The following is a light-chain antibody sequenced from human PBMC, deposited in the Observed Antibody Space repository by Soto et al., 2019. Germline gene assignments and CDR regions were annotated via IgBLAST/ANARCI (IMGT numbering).Light chain of an antibody. CDR2: EVS. J-gene: IGLJ1*01. CDR1: SSDVGTYNY. CDR3: TSYTGDTALV. V-gene: IGLV2-14*01. Sequence: QSALTQPASVSGSPGQSITISCTGTSSDVGTYNYVSWYQHHPGKAPKLIIYEVSNRPSGVSNRFSGSKSGSTASLTISGLQAEDEADYHCTSYTGDTALVFGTGTKVTIL.